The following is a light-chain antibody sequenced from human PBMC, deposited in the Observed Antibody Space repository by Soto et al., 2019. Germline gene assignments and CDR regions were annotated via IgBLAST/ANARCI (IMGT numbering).Light chain of an antibody. J-gene: IGKJ1*01. Sequence: DIQMSQSPSTRSASVGDSVTITCRASQRISNSLAWYQQKPGKAPKLLLSDASTLERGVPSRFSGSGSGTEFTLTISSLQPDDFATYYCQHYSSYSRTFGQGTNVAIK. CDR3: QHYSSYSRT. V-gene: IGKV1-5*01. CDR2: DAS. CDR1: QRISNS.